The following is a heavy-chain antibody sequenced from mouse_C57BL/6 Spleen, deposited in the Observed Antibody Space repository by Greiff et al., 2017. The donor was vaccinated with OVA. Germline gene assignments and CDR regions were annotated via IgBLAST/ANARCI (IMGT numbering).Heavy chain of an antibody. D-gene: IGHD2-2*01. J-gene: IGHJ2*01. CDR3: ARWLRQGYYFDY. Sequence: QVQLQQSGPELVKPGASVKISCKASGYAFSSSWMNWVKQRPGKGLEWIGRIYPGDGDTNYNGKFKGKATLTADKSSSTAYMQLSSLTSEDSAVYFCARWLRQGYYFDYWGQGTTLTVSS. CDR1: GYAFSSSW. CDR2: IYPGDGDT. V-gene: IGHV1-82*01.